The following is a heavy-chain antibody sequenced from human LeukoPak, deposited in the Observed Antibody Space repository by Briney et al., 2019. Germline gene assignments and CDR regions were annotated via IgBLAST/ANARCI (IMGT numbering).Heavy chain of an antibody. D-gene: IGHD3-9*01. J-gene: IGHJ4*02. Sequence: SQTLSLTCTVSGGSISSGSYYWSWIRQPAGKGLEWIGRIYTSGSTNYNPSLKSRVTISVDTSKNQFSLKLSSVTAADTAVYYCAREDDTLTGYQLPYFDYWGQGTLVTVSS. CDR2: IYTSGST. CDR1: GGSISSGSYY. V-gene: IGHV4-61*02. CDR3: AREDDTLTGYQLPYFDY.